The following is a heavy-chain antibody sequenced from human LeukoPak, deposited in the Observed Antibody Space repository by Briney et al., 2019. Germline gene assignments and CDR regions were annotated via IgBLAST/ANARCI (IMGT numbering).Heavy chain of an antibody. Sequence: SETLSLTCTVSGGSISSSSYYWGWIRQPPGKGLEWVGSIYYSGSTNYNPSLKSRVTISVDTSKNQFSLKLSSVTAADTAVYYCATHPEKPGQDGYNRVLVYWGQGTLVTVSS. D-gene: IGHD5-24*01. CDR3: ATHPEKPGQDGYNRVLVY. CDR2: IYYSGST. CDR1: GGSISSSSYY. J-gene: IGHJ4*02. V-gene: IGHV4-39*07.